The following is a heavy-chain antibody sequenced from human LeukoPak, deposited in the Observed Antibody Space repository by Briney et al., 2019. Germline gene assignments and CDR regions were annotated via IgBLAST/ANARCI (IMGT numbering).Heavy chain of an antibody. V-gene: IGHV4-34*01. Sequence: SETLSLTCAVYGGSFSGYYWSWIRQPPGKGLEWIGEINHSGSTNYSPSLKSRVTISVDTSKNQFSLKLSSVTAADTAVYYCARRSGSLDDDAFDIWGQGTMVTVSS. J-gene: IGHJ3*02. CDR2: INHSGST. CDR1: GGSFSGYY. CDR3: ARRSGSLDDDAFDI. D-gene: IGHD1-26*01.